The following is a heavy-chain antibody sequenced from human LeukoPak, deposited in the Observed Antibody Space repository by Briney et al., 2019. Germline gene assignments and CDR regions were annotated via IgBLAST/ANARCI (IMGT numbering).Heavy chain of an antibody. J-gene: IGHJ3*02. V-gene: IGHV1-69*05. Sequence: SVKVSCKASGGTFSTYAISWVRQAPGQGLEWMGGIIPIFGTANYAQKFQGRVTITTDESTSTAYMELNSLRCEDTAMYYCARHGGISILGVAQPGGAFDIWGQGTMVTVSS. D-gene: IGHD3-3*01. CDR3: ARHGGISILGVAQPGGAFDI. CDR2: IIPIFGTA. CDR1: GGTFSTYA.